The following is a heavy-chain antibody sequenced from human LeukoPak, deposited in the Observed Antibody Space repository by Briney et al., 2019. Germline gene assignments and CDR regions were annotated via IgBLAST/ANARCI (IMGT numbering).Heavy chain of an antibody. CDR3: ARGRCSGGSCYKGHFQH. D-gene: IGHD2-15*01. CDR1: CGSFSGYY. V-gene: IGHV4-34*01. Sequence: PSETLSLTCAVYCGSFSGYYWSWIRQPPGKGLEWIGEINHSGSTNYNPSLKSRVTISVDTSKNQFSLKLSSVTAADTAVYYCARGRCSGGSCYKGHFQHWGQGTLVTVSS. J-gene: IGHJ1*01. CDR2: INHSGST.